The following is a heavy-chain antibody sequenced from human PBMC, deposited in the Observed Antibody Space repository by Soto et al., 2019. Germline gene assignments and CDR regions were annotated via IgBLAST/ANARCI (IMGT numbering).Heavy chain of an antibody. CDR1: GYTFASYA. Sequence: QVQLVQSGAEVKKPGASVKVSCKASGYTFASYAISWMRQAPGQGLEWMGWISAYNGNTNYAQKLQGRVTMTTDTTKSTAYMEPTSLSSDDTAVYYCARDPTPPDHWGQGTLVTVSS. CDR2: ISAYNGNT. J-gene: IGHJ4*02. CDR3: ARDPTPPDH. V-gene: IGHV1-18*01.